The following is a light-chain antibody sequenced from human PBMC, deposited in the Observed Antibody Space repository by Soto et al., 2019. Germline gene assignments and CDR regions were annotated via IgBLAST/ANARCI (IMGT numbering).Light chain of an antibody. CDR3: QQYNSYST. J-gene: IGKJ1*01. V-gene: IGKV1-5*01. CDR1: QSTSSW. CDR2: DAS. Sequence: DIQMTQSPSTLSAAVGYRLTITCRASQSTSSWLAWYQQKPGKAPKLLIYDASSLESGVPSRFSGSGSGTEFTLTISSLQPDDFATYYCQQYNSYSTFGQGTTGDIK.